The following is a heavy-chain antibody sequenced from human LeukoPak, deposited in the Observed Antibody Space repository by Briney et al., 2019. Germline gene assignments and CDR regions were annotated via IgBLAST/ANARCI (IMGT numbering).Heavy chain of an antibody. CDR2: MNPNSGNT. CDR3: ARGRGIAAAIGY. CDR1: GYTVTSYD. J-gene: IGHJ4*02. V-gene: IGHV1-8*01. D-gene: IGHD6-13*01. Sequence: ASVKVSCKASGYTVTSYDIHWVRQATGQGLEWMGWMNPNSGNTGYAQKFQGRVTMTRNTSISTAYMELSSLRSEDTAVYYCARGRGIAAAIGYWGQGTLVTVSS.